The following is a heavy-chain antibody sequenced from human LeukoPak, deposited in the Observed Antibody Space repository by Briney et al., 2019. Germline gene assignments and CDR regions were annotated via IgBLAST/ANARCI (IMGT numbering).Heavy chain of an antibody. Sequence: SVKVSCKASGGTFSSYAISWVRQAPGQGLEWMGGIIPIFGTANYAQKFQGRVTITADESTSTAYMELSSLRSEDTAVYYCASLTAMANDAFDIWGQGTMVTVSS. D-gene: IGHD2-21*02. V-gene: IGHV1-69*13. CDR3: ASLTAMANDAFDI. CDR2: IIPIFGTA. J-gene: IGHJ3*02. CDR1: GGTFSSYA.